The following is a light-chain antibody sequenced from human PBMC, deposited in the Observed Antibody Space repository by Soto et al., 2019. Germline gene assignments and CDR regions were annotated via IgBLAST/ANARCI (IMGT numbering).Light chain of an antibody. CDR2: EVS. Sequence: QSALTQPASVSGSPGQSITISCTASSSDVGGYNYVSWYQQHPGKAPKVMIYEVSNRPSGVSNRFSGSKSGNTASLTISGLQAEDEADYYCSSSTGSSTLVFGGGTKLTVL. CDR3: SSSTGSSTLV. J-gene: IGLJ3*02. CDR1: SSDVGGYNY. V-gene: IGLV2-14*01.